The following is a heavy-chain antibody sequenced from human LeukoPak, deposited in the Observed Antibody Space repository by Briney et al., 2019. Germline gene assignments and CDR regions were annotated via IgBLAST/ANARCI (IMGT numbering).Heavy chain of an antibody. V-gene: IGHV4-4*02. J-gene: IGHJ4*02. CDR3: GKTDIYFNPIDY. CDR2: NHSDGRT. Sequence: SESLSLTCAVSGVSISSSEWWIWVRPPPGQGLEWIGENHSDGRTRYNPSLKSPVTISMDYSKDQFSLSVTSVTAADTAIYYCGKTDIYFNPIDYWGPGSLVPVSS. D-gene: IGHD3-10*01. CDR1: GVSISSSEW.